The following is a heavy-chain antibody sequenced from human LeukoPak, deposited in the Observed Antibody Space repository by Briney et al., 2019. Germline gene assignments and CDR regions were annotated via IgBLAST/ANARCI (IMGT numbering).Heavy chain of an antibody. CDR3: ARGSGWTDY. V-gene: IGHV3-7*05. Sequence: PRGSLRLSCAASGFTFSNYWMSWVRQAPGKGLEWVANIKEDESEKYYVDSVKGRFAVSRDNAKNSLYLQMNSLRAEDTAVYYCARGSGWTDYWGQGTLVTVSS. D-gene: IGHD3/OR15-3a*01. CDR1: GFTFSNYW. J-gene: IGHJ4*02. CDR2: IKEDESEK.